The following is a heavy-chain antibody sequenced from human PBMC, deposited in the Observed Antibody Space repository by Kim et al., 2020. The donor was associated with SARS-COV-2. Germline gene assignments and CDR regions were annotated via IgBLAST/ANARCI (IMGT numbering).Heavy chain of an antibody. J-gene: IGHJ6*03. D-gene: IGHD2-8*02. CDR1: GYTFTSYD. Sequence: ASVKVSCKASGYTFTSYDINWVRQATGQGLEWMGWMNPNSGNTGYAQKFQGRVTMTRNTSISTAYMELSSLRSEDTAVYYCARGLRGSGLLVVYYYYYYYMDVWGKGTTVTVSS. CDR3: ARGLRGSGLLVVYYYYYYYMDV. CDR2: MNPNSGNT. V-gene: IGHV1-8*01.